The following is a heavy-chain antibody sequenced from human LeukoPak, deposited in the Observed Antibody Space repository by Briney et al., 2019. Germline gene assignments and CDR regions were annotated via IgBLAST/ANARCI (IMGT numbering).Heavy chain of an antibody. CDR2: IIPIFGTA. D-gene: IGHD2-2*01. CDR3: ARDKQVAAAMRY. J-gene: IGHJ4*02. V-gene: IGHV1-69*05. CDR1: GGTFSSYA. Sequence: ASVKVSCKASGGTFSSYAISWVRQAPGQGLEWMGGIIPIFGTANYAQKFQGRVTITTDESTSTAYMELSSLRSEDTAVYYCARDKQVAAAMRYWGQGTLVTVSS.